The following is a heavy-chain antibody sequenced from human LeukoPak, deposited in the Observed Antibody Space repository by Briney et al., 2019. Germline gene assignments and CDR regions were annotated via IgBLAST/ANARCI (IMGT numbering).Heavy chain of an antibody. CDR1: GFTFSSYS. D-gene: IGHD6-13*01. CDR2: ISSSSSYI. J-gene: IGHJ4*02. V-gene: IGHV3-21*01. Sequence: GGSLRLSCAASGFTFSSYSMNWVRQDPGKGLEWVSSISSSSSYIYYADSVKGRFTISRDNAKNSLYLQMNSLRAEDTAVYYCARDGGYSSSWSKTGLDYWGQGTLVTVSS. CDR3: ARDGGYSSSWSKTGLDY.